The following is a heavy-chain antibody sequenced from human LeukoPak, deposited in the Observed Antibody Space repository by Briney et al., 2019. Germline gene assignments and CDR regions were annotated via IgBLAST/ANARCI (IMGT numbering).Heavy chain of an antibody. D-gene: IGHD3-9*01. CDR2: IYSSGTT. CDR1: GGSFSSVSYS. CDR3: ARHDWADYYYYGMDV. J-gene: IGHJ6*02. Sequence: SETLSLTCTVSGGSFSSVSYSWNWIRQPAGEGLEWIGRIYSSGTTNYNPSLKSRLTISVDTSKNQFSLKLSSVTAADTAVYYCARHDWADYYYYGMDVWGQGTTVTVSS. V-gene: IGHV4-61*02.